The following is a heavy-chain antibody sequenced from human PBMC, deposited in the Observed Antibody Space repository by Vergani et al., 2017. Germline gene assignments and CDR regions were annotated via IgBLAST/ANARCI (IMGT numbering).Heavy chain of an antibody. CDR1: GGSVSSGSYY. CDR3: ARDPWGPPYWYFDL. D-gene: IGHD7-27*01. Sequence: QVQLQESGPGLVKPSETLSLTCTVSGGSVSSGSYYWSWIRQPAGKGLEWIGYIYYSGSTNYNPSLKSRVTISVDTSKNQFSLKLNSVTAADTAVYFCARDPWGPPYWYFDLWGRGTLVTVS. CDR2: IYYSGST. J-gene: IGHJ2*01. V-gene: IGHV4-61*10.